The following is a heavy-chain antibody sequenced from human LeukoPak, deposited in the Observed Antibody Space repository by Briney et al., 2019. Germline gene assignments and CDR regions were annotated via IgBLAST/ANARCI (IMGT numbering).Heavy chain of an antibody. CDR3: ARGQRIPTFWSGYSIDI. CDR2: IIPIFGTA. CDR1: GGTFSSYA. V-gene: IGHV1-69*05. Sequence: ASVKVSCKASGGTFSSYAISWVRQASGQGLEWMGGIIPIFGTANYAQKFQGRVTITTDESTSTAYMELSSLRSEDTAVYYCARGQRIPTFWSGYSIDIWGQGTMVTVSS. J-gene: IGHJ3*02. D-gene: IGHD3-3*01.